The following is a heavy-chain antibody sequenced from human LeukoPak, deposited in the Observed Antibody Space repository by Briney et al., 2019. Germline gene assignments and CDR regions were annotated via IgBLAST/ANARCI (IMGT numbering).Heavy chain of an antibody. J-gene: IGHJ4*02. CDR1: GFTFSTYV. D-gene: IGHD2-2*01. Sequence: PGGSLRLSCAASGFTFSTYVLHWVRQAPGKGLEWVAVISHDGSEKYYADSVKGRFTISRDNSKNTLYLRMNSLRAEDTAVCYCAKEYCTTTNCLGDWGLGTLVTVSS. V-gene: IGHV3-30*18. CDR2: ISHDGSEK. CDR3: AKEYCTTTNCLGD.